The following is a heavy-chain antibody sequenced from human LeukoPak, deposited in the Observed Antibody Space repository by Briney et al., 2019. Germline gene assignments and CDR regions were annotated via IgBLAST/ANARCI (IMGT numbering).Heavy chain of an antibody. V-gene: IGHV3-7*01. CDR2: IKQDGSEK. CDR1: GFTYSSYW. D-gene: IGHD7-27*01. Sequence: PGGSLRLSCVASGFTYSSYWMSWVRQAPGKGLEWVAHIKQDGSEKNYVDSVKGRFTISRDNAKNSLILEMDGLRVEDTAVYYCARDKMTGDSYFDYWGQGTLVTVSS. CDR3: ARDKMTGDSYFDY. J-gene: IGHJ4*02.